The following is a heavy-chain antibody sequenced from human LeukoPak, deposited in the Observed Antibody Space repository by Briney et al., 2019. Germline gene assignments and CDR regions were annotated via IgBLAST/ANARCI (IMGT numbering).Heavy chain of an antibody. D-gene: IGHD3-16*01. CDR2: SYSGGNT. Sequence: GGSLRLSCAASGVTVSNNYMSWVRQAPGKGLERVSLSYSGGNTYYADSVKGRFTISRDNSKNTLYLQLNSLRAEDTAVYYCARDGILGGGVIGSWGQGTLVTVSS. CDR1: GVTVSNNY. J-gene: IGHJ4*02. CDR3: ARDGILGGGVIGS. V-gene: IGHV3-53*01.